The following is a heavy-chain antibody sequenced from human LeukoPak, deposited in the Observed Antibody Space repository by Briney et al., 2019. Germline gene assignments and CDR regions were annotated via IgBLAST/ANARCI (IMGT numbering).Heavy chain of an antibody. V-gene: IGHV1-69*04. Sequence: SVKVSCKASGGTFSSYAISWVRQAPGQGLEWMGRIIPILGIANYAQKFQGRVTITADKSTSTAYMELSSLRSEDTAVYYCASYSLTYAFDIWGQGTMVTVSS. CDR2: IIPILGIA. J-gene: IGHJ3*02. CDR1: GGTFSSYA. D-gene: IGHD1-26*01. CDR3: ASYSLTYAFDI.